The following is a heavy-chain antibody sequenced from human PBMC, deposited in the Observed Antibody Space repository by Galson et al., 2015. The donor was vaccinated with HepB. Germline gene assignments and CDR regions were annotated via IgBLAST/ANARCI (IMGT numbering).Heavy chain of an antibody. CDR2: ISGSGGST. Sequence: SLRLSCAASGFTFSSYAMSWVRQAPGKGLEWVSAISGSGGSTYYADSVKGRFTISRDNSKNTLYLQMNSLRAEDTAVYYCAKDYQLSYYDFWSGIGWFDPWGQGTLVTVSS. CDR3: AKDYQLSYYDFWSGIGWFDP. V-gene: IGHV3-23*01. J-gene: IGHJ5*02. CDR1: GFTFSSYA. D-gene: IGHD3-3*01.